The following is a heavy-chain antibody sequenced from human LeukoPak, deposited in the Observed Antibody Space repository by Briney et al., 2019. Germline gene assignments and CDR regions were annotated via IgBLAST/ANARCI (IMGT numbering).Heavy chain of an antibody. V-gene: IGHV1-2*02. CDR1: GYSFTGYQ. CDR2: INPNSGGT. Sequence: GASVKVSCKASGYSFTGYQMHWVRQAPGQGLEWMGWINPNSGGTNYAQKFQGRVTMTRDTSISTAYMELSRLRSDDTAVYYCARERYYTSGSVHNRIDYWGQGTLVTVSS. CDR3: ARERYYTSGSVHNRIDY. D-gene: IGHD3-10*01. J-gene: IGHJ4*02.